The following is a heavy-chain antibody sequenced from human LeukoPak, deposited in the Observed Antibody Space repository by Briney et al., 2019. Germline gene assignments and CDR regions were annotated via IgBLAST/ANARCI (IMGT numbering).Heavy chain of an antibody. Sequence: ASVKVSCKASGYTFTSYDINWVRQATGQGLEWMGWMNPNSGNTGYAQKFQGRVTMTRNTSISTAYMELSRLRSEDTAVYYCARGSGYYYVMNWFDPWGQGTLVTVSS. J-gene: IGHJ5*02. D-gene: IGHD3-22*01. V-gene: IGHV1-8*01. CDR1: GYTFTSYD. CDR2: MNPNSGNT. CDR3: ARGSGYYYVMNWFDP.